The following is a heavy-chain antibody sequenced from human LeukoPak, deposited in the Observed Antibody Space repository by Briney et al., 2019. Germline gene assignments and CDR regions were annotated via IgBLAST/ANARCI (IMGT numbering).Heavy chain of an antibody. Sequence: GGSLRLSCAASGFTFSSYSMNWVRQAPGKGLEWVSSISSSSSYIYYADSVKGRFTISRDNAENSLYLQMNSLRAEDTAVYYCARVYSSSSGFDYWGQGTLVTVSS. V-gene: IGHV3-21*01. CDR3: ARVYSSSSGFDY. D-gene: IGHD6-6*01. CDR2: ISSSSSYI. J-gene: IGHJ4*02. CDR1: GFTFSSYS.